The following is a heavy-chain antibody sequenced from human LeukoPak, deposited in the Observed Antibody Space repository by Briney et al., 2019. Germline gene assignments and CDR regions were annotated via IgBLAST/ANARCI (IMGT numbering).Heavy chain of an antibody. CDR1: GGSFSGYY. D-gene: IGHD2-21*01. V-gene: IGHV4-34*01. CDR3: ARGVFLFYYYGMDV. J-gene: IGHJ6*02. CDR2: INHSGST. Sequence: KPSETLSLTCAVYGGSFSGYYWSWIRQPPGKGLEWIGEINHSGSTNYNPSLKSRVTISVDTSKNQFSLKLSSATAADTAVYYCARGVFLFYYYGMDVWGQGTTVTVSS.